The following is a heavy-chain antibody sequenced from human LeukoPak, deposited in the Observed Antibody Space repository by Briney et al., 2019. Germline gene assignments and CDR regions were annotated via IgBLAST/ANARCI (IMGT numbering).Heavy chain of an antibody. J-gene: IGHJ4*02. D-gene: IGHD1-1*01. CDR2: ISGSGGST. Sequence: GGSLRLSCAVSGITFSSYAMSWVRQAPGKGLEWVSAISGSGGSTYYADFVKGRFTISRDNSKNTLYLQMNNLRAEDTAVYYCVKMEGGRDYWGQGALVTVSS. CDR3: VKMEGGRDY. CDR1: GITFSSYA. V-gene: IGHV3-23*01.